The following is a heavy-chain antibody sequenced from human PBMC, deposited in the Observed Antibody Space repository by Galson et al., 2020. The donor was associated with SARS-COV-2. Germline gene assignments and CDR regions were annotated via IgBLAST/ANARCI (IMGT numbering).Heavy chain of an antibody. J-gene: IGHJ5*02. Sequence: GESLKISCAASGVTLTSYGMHWVRQAPGKGLEWVALLSYDGITTKYLDSVKGRFIISRDNSKNTLYLLMNSLRGEDTAVYYCVKGASSFDLWGQGTLVTVSS. CDR1: GVTLTSYG. D-gene: IGHD6-19*01. V-gene: IGHV3-30*18. CDR2: LSYDGITT. CDR3: VKGASSFDL.